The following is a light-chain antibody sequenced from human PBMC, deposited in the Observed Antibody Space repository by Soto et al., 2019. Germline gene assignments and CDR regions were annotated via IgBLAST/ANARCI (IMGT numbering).Light chain of an antibody. Sequence: DIVMTQSPDALAVALGERATINCKSSQRLLYDSNNKSHLAWYQHKPGHPPKLLIYWASTRESGVPDRFSGSGSVTDFSLTISSLLAEDVAIYDVQEYLSTVLIFGGGTKVDI. J-gene: IGKJ4*01. CDR3: QEYLSTVLI. CDR1: QRLLYDSNNKSH. V-gene: IGKV4-1*01. CDR2: WAS.